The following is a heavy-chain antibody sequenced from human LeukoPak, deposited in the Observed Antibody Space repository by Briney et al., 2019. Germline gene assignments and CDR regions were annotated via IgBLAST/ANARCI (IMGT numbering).Heavy chain of an antibody. Sequence: GASVKVSCKASGYTFTGYYMHWVRQAPGQGLEWMGWINPSSGGTNYAQKFQGRVTMTRDTSISTAYMELSRLRSDDTAVYYCARQAAYGDWFDPWGQGTLVTVSS. CDR3: ARQAAYGDWFDP. D-gene: IGHD2-15*01. J-gene: IGHJ5*02. V-gene: IGHV1-2*02. CDR2: INPSSGGT. CDR1: GYTFTGYY.